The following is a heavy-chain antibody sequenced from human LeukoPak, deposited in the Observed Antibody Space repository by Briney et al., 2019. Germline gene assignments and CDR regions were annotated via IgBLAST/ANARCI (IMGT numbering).Heavy chain of an antibody. D-gene: IGHD1-26*01. CDR1: GFTFGDYA. V-gene: IGHV3-49*04. J-gene: IGHJ3*02. CDR3: TRGKWELLWYDAFDI. Sequence: GGSLRLSCTASGFTFGDYAMSWVRQAPGKGLEWVGFIRSKAYDGTTEYAASVKGRFTISRDDSKSIAYLQMNSLKTEDTAVYYCTRGKWELLWYDAFDIWGQGTMVTVSS. CDR2: IRSKAYDGTT.